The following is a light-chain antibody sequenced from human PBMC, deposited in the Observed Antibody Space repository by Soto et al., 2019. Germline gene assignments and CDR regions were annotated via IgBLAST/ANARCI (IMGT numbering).Light chain of an antibody. CDR2: DAS. V-gene: IGKV3-20*01. CDR3: QQYGTSPLT. J-gene: IGKJ4*01. CDR1: QSVSRNY. Sequence: EIVLTQSPGTLSLSPGDSATLSCRASQSVSRNYLAWYQQKPGQAPRLLIFDASSRATGIPDRFSGSGSETDFTLTISRLEAEDFAVYHCQQYGTSPLTFGGGTKLEIQ.